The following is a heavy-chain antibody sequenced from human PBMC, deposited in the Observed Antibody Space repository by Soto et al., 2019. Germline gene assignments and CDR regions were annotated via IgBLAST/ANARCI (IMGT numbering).Heavy chain of an antibody. D-gene: IGHD3-10*01. CDR3: ARGEHALWFGESTYYYYGMDV. V-gene: IGHV4-34*01. Sequence: SETLSLTCAVYGGSFSGYYWSWIRQPPGKGLEWIGEINHSGSTNYNPSLKSRVTISVDTSKNQFSLKLSSVTAADTAVYYCARGEHALWFGESTYYYYGMDVWGQGTTVTVSS. J-gene: IGHJ6*02. CDR1: GGSFSGYY. CDR2: INHSGST.